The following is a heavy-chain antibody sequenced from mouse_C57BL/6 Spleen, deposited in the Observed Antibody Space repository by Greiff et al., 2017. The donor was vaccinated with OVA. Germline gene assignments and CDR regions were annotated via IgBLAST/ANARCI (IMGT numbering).Heavy chain of an antibody. Sequence: EVKVVESGGGLVQSGRSLRLSCATSGFTFSDFYMEWVRQAPGKGLEWIAASRNKANDYTTEYSASVKGRVIVSRDTSQSILYLQMNALRAADTAIYYCARDAGSNYPHWYFDVWGTGTTVTVSS. CDR1: GFTFSDFY. V-gene: IGHV7-1*01. CDR3: ARDAGSNYPHWYFDV. CDR2: SRNKANDYTT. D-gene: IGHD2-5*01. J-gene: IGHJ1*03.